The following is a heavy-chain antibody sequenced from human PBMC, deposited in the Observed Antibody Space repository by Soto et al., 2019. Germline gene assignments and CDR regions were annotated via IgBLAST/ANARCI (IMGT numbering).Heavy chain of an antibody. D-gene: IGHD6-19*01. CDR1: GYTFTSYA. J-gene: IGHJ3*02. V-gene: IGHV1-3*01. CDR3: ASIYSSGIAFDI. Sequence: ASVKVSCKASGYTFTSYAMHWGRQAPGQRLEWMGWFNPGNGNTKYSQKFQGRVTITADKSTSTAYMELSSLRSEDTAVYYCASIYSSGIAFDIWGQGTMVTVSS. CDR2: FNPGNGNT.